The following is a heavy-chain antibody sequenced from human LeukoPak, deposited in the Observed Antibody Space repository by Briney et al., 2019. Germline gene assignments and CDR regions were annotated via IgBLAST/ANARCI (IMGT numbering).Heavy chain of an antibody. CDR1: GFTFSSYS. J-gene: IGHJ4*02. CDR3: TAVDFDF. V-gene: IGHV3-21*04. Sequence: GGSLRLSCAASGFTFSSYSMNWVRQAPGKGLEWVSSIGSSSTYIYYADSVKGRFTISRDNSKNTLYLQINSLRADDTAVYYCTAVDFDFWGQGTLVTVSS. CDR2: IGSSSTYI.